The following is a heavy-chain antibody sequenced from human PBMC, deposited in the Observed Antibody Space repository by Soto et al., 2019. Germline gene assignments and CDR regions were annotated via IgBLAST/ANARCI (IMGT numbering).Heavy chain of an antibody. D-gene: IGHD3-16*01. CDR2: ISGSGGST. Sequence: GGSLRLSCAASGFTFSSYAMSWVRQAPGKGLEWVSAISGSGGSTYYADSVKGRFTISRDNSKNTLYLQMNSLRAEDTAVYYCAKSRVITAKYYYGMDVWGQGTTVTVSS. CDR3: AKSRVITAKYYYGMDV. J-gene: IGHJ6*02. CDR1: GFTFSSYA. V-gene: IGHV3-23*01.